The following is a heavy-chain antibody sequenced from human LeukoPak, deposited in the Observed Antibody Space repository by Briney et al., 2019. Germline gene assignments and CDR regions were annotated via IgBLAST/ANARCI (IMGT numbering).Heavy chain of an antibody. Sequence: PSETLSHTCTVSGGSISSSSYYWGWIRQPPGKGLEWIGSIYYSGGTYYNPSLKSRVTISVDTSKNQFSLKLSSVTAADTAVYYCARDYYDSSGYYSQDYYYGMDVWGQGTTVTVSS. J-gene: IGHJ6*02. CDR2: IYYSGGT. D-gene: IGHD3-22*01. V-gene: IGHV4-39*07. CDR1: GGSISSSSYY. CDR3: ARDYYDSSGYYSQDYYYGMDV.